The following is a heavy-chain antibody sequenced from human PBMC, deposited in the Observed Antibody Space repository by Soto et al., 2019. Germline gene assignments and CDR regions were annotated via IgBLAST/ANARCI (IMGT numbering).Heavy chain of an antibody. CDR1: GGTFSSYA. J-gene: IGHJ6*02. CDR3: GVFGSGDYYYGMDV. CDR2: IIPIFGTA. V-gene: IGHV1-69*12. D-gene: IGHD6-6*01. Sequence: QVQLVQSGAEVKKPGSSVKVSCKASGGTFSSYAISWVRQAPGQGLKWMGGIIPIFGTANYAQKFQGRVTSTADESTSTAYMELSSLRSEDTAVYYCGVFGSGDYYYGMDVWCQGTTVTVSS.